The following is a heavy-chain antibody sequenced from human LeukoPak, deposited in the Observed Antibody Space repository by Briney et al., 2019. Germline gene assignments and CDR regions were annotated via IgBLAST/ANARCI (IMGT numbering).Heavy chain of an antibody. D-gene: IGHD4-11*01. CDR3: ARTHSQGYNYGMDV. Sequence: GGPLSPSCAAPGFTFYNFPRTWVRKPPGKGLEYVSGISSSGDRTYYAYSVKGRFTISRDNSKNMLYLQMGSLGAEDMAVYYCARTHSQGYNYGMDVWGQGTTVTVSS. CDR2: ISSSGDRT. CDR1: GFTFYNFP. V-gene: IGHV3-64*01. J-gene: IGHJ6*02.